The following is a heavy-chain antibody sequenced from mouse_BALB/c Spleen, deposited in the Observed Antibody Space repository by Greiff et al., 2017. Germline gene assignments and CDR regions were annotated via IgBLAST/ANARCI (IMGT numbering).Heavy chain of an antibody. CDR2: IWAGGST. J-gene: IGHJ4*01. CDR1: GFSFTSYG. CDR3: ASLLREHCYAMDY. Sequence: VQRVESGPGLVAPSQSLSITCTVSGFSFTSYGVHWVRQPPGKGLEWLGVIWAGGSTNYNSALMSSLSISKDNSKSQVFLKMNSLQTDDTAMYYCASLLREHCYAMDYWGQGTSVTVSS. V-gene: IGHV2-9*02. D-gene: IGHD1-1*01.